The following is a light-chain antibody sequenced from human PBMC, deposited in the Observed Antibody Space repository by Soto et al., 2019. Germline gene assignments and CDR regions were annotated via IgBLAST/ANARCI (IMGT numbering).Light chain of an antibody. Sequence: QSVLTQPPSASGTPGQRVTISCSGSGSSIRTNTFNWYRQLPGTAPKLLIYGDNQRPSGVPDRLSGSKSGTSASLAISGLQSEDEAEYYCSALCGRLNNVLFGGGTKLAVL. CDR1: GSSIRTNT. J-gene: IGLJ2*01. CDR2: GDN. V-gene: IGLV1-44*01. CDR3: SALCGRLNNVL.